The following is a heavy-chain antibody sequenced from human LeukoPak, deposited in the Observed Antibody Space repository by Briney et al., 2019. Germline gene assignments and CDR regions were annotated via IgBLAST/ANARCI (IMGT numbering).Heavy chain of an antibody. D-gene: IGHD2-2*01. CDR3: ASRGYCSSTSCRGFDY. Sequence: GASVKVSCKASGCTFSSYGISWVRQAPGKGLEWMGVIFPVFSKANYAQYLQGRVTITTDESKNTAYMQLSSLRAEDTAVYYCASRGYCSSTSCRGFDYWGQGTLVTVSS. CDR2: IFPVFSKA. CDR1: GCTFSSYG. V-gene: IGHV1-69*05. J-gene: IGHJ4*02.